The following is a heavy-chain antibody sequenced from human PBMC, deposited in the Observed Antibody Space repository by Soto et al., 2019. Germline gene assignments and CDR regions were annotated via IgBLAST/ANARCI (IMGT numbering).Heavy chain of an antibody. CDR1: GFTFSRYG. D-gene: IGHD6-25*01. CDR2: VWYDGTKN. Sequence: PGGSLRLSCAASGFTFSRYGMHWVRQAPGKGLEWVAAVWYDGTKNQYADSVKGRFTTSRDDSKNTLYVQMNSLRAEDTALYYCARERGVGYNRAPLNYGMDVWGQGTTVTVSS. V-gene: IGHV3-33*01. CDR3: ARERGVGYNRAPLNYGMDV. J-gene: IGHJ6*02.